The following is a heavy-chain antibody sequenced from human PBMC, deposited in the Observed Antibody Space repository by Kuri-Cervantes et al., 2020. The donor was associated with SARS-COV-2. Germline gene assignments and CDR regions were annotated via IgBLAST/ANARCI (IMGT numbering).Heavy chain of an antibody. J-gene: IGHJ6*02. CDR3: ARDRHPRRRYCSSTSCYGDYYYYGMDV. CDR1: GYTFTSYG. D-gene: IGHD2-2*01. V-gene: IGHV1-18*01. CDR2: ISAYNGNT. Sequence: ASVKVSSKASGYTFTSYGISWVRQAPGQGLEWMGWISAYNGNTNYAQKLQGRVTMTTDTSTSTAYMELRSLRSDDTAAYYCARDRHPRRRYCSSTSCYGDYYYYGMDVWGQGTTVTVSS.